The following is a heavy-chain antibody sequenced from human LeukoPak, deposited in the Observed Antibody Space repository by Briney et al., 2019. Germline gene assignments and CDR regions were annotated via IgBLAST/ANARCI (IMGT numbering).Heavy chain of an antibody. CDR2: ISWDGGST. Sequence: PGGSLRLSCAASGFTFDDYAMHWVRQAPGKGLEWVSLISWDGGSTYYADSVKGRFTISRDNSKNSLYLQMNSLRAEDTALYYCAKDGREPSMYYYDSSGSYYFDYWGQGTLVTVSS. CDR3: AKDGREPSMYYYDSSGSYYFDY. V-gene: IGHV3-43D*03. D-gene: IGHD3-22*01. CDR1: GFTFDDYA. J-gene: IGHJ4*02.